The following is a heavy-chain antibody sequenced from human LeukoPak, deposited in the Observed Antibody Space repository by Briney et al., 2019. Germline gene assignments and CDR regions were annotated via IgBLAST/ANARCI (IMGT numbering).Heavy chain of an antibody. J-gene: IGHJ4*02. CDR3: ARARGRGIAAAGKRFDY. V-gene: IGHV3-48*04. Sequence: GGSLRLSCAASGFTFSSYSMNWVRQAPGKGLEWVSYISSSSSTIYYADSVKGRFTISRDNAKNSLYLQMNSLRAEDTAVYYCARARGRGIAAAGKRFDYWGQGTLVTVSS. CDR2: ISSSSSTI. D-gene: IGHD6-13*01. CDR1: GFTFSSYS.